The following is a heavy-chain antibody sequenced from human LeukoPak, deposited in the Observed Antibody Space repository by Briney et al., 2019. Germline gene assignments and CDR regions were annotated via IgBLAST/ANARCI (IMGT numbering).Heavy chain of an antibody. CDR1: GYSFTVYY. Sequence: GASVKVSCKASGYSFTVYYMHWVRQVPGQGLEWMGWINPSSGGTKFAQKFQGRVTMTRDTSISTAYMELSRLRSDDTAVYYCAREDASAFGIWGQGTMVTVPS. J-gene: IGHJ3*02. V-gene: IGHV1-2*02. CDR3: AREDASAFGI. CDR2: INPSSGGT.